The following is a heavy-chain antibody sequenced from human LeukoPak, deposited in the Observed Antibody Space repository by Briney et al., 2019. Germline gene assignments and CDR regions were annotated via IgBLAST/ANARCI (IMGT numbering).Heavy chain of an antibody. CDR3: ASTLGELSLYLDY. D-gene: IGHD3-16*02. Sequence: TSETLSLTCTVSGGSIRSYYWTWIRQPPGEGLEWIGCVYCSGGTYYNPSLKSRVTMSLDTSKNQFSLKLSSLTAADTAVYYCASTLGELSLYLDYWGQGTLVTVSS. J-gene: IGHJ4*02. CDR1: GGSIRSYY. V-gene: IGHV4-59*01. CDR2: VYCSGGT.